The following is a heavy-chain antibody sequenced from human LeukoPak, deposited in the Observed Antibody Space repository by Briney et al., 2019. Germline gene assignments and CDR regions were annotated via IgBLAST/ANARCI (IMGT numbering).Heavy chain of an antibody. J-gene: IGHJ4*02. Sequence: PSETLSLTCAVYGGSFSDYYWTWIRQPPGKGLEWIGEVNHSGSTNYNPSLKSRVTISVDTSKNQFSLKLSSVTAADTAVYYCARGREWEPKVFDYWGQGTLVTVSS. D-gene: IGHD1-26*01. CDR2: VNHSGST. V-gene: IGHV4-34*01. CDR1: GGSFSDYY. CDR3: ARGREWEPKVFDY.